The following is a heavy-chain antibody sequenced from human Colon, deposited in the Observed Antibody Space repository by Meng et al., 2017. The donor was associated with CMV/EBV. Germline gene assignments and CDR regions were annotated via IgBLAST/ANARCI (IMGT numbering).Heavy chain of an antibody. CDR2: ISSSGSTI. V-gene: IGHV3-11*01. CDR1: GCTFSDYY. Sequence: GCWKVSCEASGCTFSDYYMSGIRQAPGKGLEWVSYISSSGSTIYYADSVKGRFTISRDNAKNSLYLQMNSLRAEDTVVYYCAGRLYWGQGTLVTVSS. J-gene: IGHJ4*02. D-gene: IGHD2-21*01. CDR3: AGRLY.